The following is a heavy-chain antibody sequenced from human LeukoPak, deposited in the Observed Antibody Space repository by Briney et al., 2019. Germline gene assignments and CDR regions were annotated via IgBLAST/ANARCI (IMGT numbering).Heavy chain of an antibody. CDR3: ARDSPGELDY. J-gene: IGHJ4*02. CDR1: GFTFSTYW. Sequence: PGGSLRLSCAASGFTFSTYWMHWVRQAPGKGPVWVSRTNSDETSTAYADSVKGRFTISRDNAKNTLYLQMNSLRAEDTAVYYCARDSPGELDYRGQGTLVTVSS. D-gene: IGHD7-27*01. V-gene: IGHV3-74*01. CDR2: TNSDETST.